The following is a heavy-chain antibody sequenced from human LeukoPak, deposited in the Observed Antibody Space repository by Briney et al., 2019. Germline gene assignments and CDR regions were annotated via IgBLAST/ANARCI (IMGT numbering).Heavy chain of an antibody. CDR1: GGTFSSYA. CDR3: ARGNRIYCSSTSCYVGGWFDP. CDR2: IIPIFGTA. V-gene: IGHV1-69*01. Sequence: GSSVKVSRKASGGTFSSYAISWVRQAPGQGLEWMGGIIPIFGTANYAQKFQGRVTITADESTSTAYMELSSLRSEDTAVYYCARGNRIYCSSTSCYVGGWFDPWGQGTLVTVSS. D-gene: IGHD2-2*01. J-gene: IGHJ5*02.